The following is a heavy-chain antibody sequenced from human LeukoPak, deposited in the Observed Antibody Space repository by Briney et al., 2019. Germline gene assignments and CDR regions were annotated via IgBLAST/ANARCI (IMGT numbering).Heavy chain of an antibody. V-gene: IGHV4-38-2*02. CDR1: GYSISSGYY. D-gene: IGHD5-12*01. J-gene: IGHJ4*02. CDR2: IYHSGST. Sequence: KPSETLSLTCTVSGYSISSGYYWGWIRQPPGKGLEWIGSIYHSGSTYYNPSLKSRVTISVDTSKNQFSLKLSSVTAADTAVYYCASEHGYSGYWGQGTLVTVSS. CDR3: ASEHGYSGY.